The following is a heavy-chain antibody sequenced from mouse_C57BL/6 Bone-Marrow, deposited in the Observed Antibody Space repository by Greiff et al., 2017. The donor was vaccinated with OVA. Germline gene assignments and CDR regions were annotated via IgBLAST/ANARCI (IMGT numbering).Heavy chain of an antibody. CDR1: GYTFTSYW. D-gene: IGHD1-2*01. CDR2: IDPSDSYT. J-gene: IGHJ2*01. V-gene: IGHV1-69*01. Sequence: QVQLQQPGAELVMPGASVKLSRKASGYTFTSYWMHWVKQRPGQGLEWIGEIDPSDSYTNYNQKFKGKSTLTVDKSSSTAYMQLSSLTSEDSAVYYCARDYGLDYWGQGTTLTVSS. CDR3: ARDYGLDY.